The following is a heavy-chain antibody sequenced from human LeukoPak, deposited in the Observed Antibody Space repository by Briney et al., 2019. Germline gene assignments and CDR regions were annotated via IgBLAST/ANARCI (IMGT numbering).Heavy chain of an antibody. J-gene: IGHJ4*02. CDR1: GGSFSGYY. V-gene: IGHV4-34*01. Sequence: SETLSLTCAVYGGSFSGYYWSWIRLPPGKGLEWIGEINHSGSTNYNPSLKSRVTISVDTSKNQFSLKPSSVTAADTAVYYCARVPNWDFWSGYYFDYWGQGTLVTVSS. D-gene: IGHD3-3*01. CDR2: INHSGST. CDR3: ARVPNWDFWSGYYFDY.